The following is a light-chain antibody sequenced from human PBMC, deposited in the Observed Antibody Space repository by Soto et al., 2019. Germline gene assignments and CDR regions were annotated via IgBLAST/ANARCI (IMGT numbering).Light chain of an antibody. J-gene: IGLJ2*01. CDR3: SSFAGSNNLGL. Sequence: QSALTQPPSASGSPGQSVTISCIGTSSDVGGYNYVSWYQQHPGKAPKLMIYEVSKRPSGVPDRFSGSKSGNTASLTVSGLQAEDEADYYCSSFAGSNNLGLFGGGTKLTVL. CDR2: EVS. CDR1: SSDVGGYNY. V-gene: IGLV2-8*01.